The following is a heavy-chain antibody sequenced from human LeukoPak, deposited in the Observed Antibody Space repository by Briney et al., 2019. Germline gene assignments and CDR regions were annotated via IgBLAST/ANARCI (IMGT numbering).Heavy chain of an antibody. J-gene: IGHJ3*02. Sequence: GGSLRLSCAASGFTFSNQWLHWVRQAPGKGLVWVSRINSDGTSTIYADSVKGRFTISRDNAKSTVYLQMNSLRAEDTAVYYCARTGTGGDLDIWGQGTMVTVSS. CDR2: INSDGTST. CDR3: ARTGTGGDLDI. D-gene: IGHD2-8*02. CDR1: GFTFSNQW. V-gene: IGHV3-74*01.